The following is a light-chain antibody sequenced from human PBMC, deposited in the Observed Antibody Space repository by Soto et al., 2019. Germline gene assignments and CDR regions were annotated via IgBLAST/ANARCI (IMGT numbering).Light chain of an antibody. J-gene: IGLJ1*01. CDR1: SSDVGVYKY. Sequence: QSALIQPRSVSGSPGQSVTISCTGTSSDVGVYKYVSWYRQLPGKAPKLMIYDVITRPSGVPDLCSSYKAGNTASQTISAQQADDDADYYCCSYAGDYNCVFGPGTKLTVL. V-gene: IGLV2-11*01. CDR2: DVI. CDR3: CSYAGDYNCV.